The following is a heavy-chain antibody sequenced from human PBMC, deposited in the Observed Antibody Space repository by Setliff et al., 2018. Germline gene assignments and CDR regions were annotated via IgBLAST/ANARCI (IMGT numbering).Heavy chain of an antibody. V-gene: IGHV3-53*01. Sequence: GESLRLSCATSGFTFSDYSLTWVRQAPGKGLEWVAGIVQNSNTFYPGSMKGRFTISRDNSRNTISLQINDLRAEDTATYYCAKDTVPDGIWDFDSWGQGLLVTVSS. CDR1: GFTFSDYS. CDR2: IVQNSNT. D-gene: IGHD4-17*01. J-gene: IGHJ4*02. CDR3: AKDTVPDGIWDFDS.